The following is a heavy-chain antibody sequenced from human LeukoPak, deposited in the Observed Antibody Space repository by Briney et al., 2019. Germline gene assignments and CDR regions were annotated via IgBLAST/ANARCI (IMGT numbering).Heavy chain of an antibody. CDR3: SRHILLWFGEPTYDAFDI. Sequence: GGSLRLSCAASGFTFSGSAMPWVRQASGKGLEWVGRIRSKTNNYATAYAASVKGRFTISRDDSKNTAYLQMNSLKTEDTAVYYCSRHILLWFGEPTYDAFDIWGQGTMVTVSS. J-gene: IGHJ3*02. CDR1: GFTFSGSA. V-gene: IGHV3-73*01. D-gene: IGHD3-10*01. CDR2: IRSKTNNYAT.